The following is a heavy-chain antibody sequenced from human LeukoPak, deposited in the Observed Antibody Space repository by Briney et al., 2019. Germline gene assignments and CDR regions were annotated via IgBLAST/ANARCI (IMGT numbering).Heavy chain of an antibody. CDR3: AARPSQPRVLLWFGELFDYYYGMDV. J-gene: IGHJ6*02. CDR2: IHNSGRT. CDR1: GGSVSSYY. V-gene: IGHV4-59*02. Sequence: PSETLSLTCSVSGGSVSSYYWSWIRQSPGKGLEWIGYIHNSGRTNYNPSLKSRVTGFVDTSKNQVSLRLSSVTAADTAVYYCAARPSQPRVLLWFGELFDYYYGMDVWGQGTTVTVSS. D-gene: IGHD3-10*01.